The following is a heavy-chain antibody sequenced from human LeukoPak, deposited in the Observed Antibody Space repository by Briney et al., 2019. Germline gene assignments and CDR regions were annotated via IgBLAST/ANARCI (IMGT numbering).Heavy chain of an antibody. V-gene: IGHV4-34*01. D-gene: IGHD3-10*01. CDR3: ARAYYYGSGSYGLDY. J-gene: IGHJ4*02. CDR2: INHSGST. CDR1: GGSFSGYY. Sequence: PSETLSLTCAVYGGSFSGYYWSWIRQPPGEGLEWIGVINHSGSTNYNPSLKSRVTISVDTSKNQFSLKLSSVTAADTAVYYCARAYYYGSGSYGLDYWGQGTLVTVSS.